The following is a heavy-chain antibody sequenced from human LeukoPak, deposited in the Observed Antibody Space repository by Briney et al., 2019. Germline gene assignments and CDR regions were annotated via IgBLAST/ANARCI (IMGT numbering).Heavy chain of an antibody. D-gene: IGHD6-13*01. J-gene: IGHJ4*02. V-gene: IGHV3-7*03. CDR1: GFSFSNYW. CDR3: VKNSGWYCLDY. Sequence: AGGSLRLSCEASGFSFSNYWMTWVRQAPGKGLEWAADINQNGGQSYYVDSVKGRFTLSRDNAKNSLFLQLNSLRAEDTAVYYCVKNSGWYCLDYWGQGITVIVSS. CDR2: INQNGGQS.